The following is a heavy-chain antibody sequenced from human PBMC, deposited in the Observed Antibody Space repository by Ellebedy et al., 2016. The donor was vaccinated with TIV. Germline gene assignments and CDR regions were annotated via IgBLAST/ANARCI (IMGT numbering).Heavy chain of an antibody. J-gene: IGHJ4*02. CDR1: GGSISSYY. V-gene: IGHV4-59*08. Sequence: MPSETLSLTCTVSGGSISSYYWSWIRQPPGKGLEWIGYIYYSGSTNYNPSLKSRVTISVDTSKNQFSLKLSSVTAADTAVYYCARHEGYSDYWGQGTLVTVSS. CDR3: ARHEGYSDY. CDR2: IYYSGST.